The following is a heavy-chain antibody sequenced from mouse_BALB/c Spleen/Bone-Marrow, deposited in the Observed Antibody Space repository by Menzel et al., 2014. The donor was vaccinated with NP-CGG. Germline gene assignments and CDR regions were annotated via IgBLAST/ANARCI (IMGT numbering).Heavy chain of an antibody. CDR1: GFAFSSYD. Sequence: VQVVESGGGLVKPGGSLKLSCAASGFAFSSYDMSWVRQTPEKRLEWVAYISSGGGSTYYSDTVKGRFTISRDNAKNTLYLQMSSLKSEDTAMYYCARQILRGFAYWGQGTLVTVSA. J-gene: IGHJ3*01. CDR3: ARQILRGFAY. D-gene: IGHD1-1*01. CDR2: ISSGGGST. V-gene: IGHV5-12-1*01.